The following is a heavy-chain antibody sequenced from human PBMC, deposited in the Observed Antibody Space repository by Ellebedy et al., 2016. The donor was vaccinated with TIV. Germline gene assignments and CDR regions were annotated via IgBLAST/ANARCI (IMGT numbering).Heavy chain of an antibody. CDR3: AREDVGSGWYNVFDY. V-gene: IGHV3-11*04. CDR1: GFTFSDYY. CDR2: ISSSGSTI. D-gene: IGHD6-19*01. Sequence: GESLKISCAAYGFTFSDYYMSWIRQAPGKGLEWVSYISSSGSTIYYADSVKGRFTISRDNAKNSLYLQMNSLRAEDTDVYYCAREDVGSGWYNVFDYWGQGTLVTVSS. J-gene: IGHJ4*02.